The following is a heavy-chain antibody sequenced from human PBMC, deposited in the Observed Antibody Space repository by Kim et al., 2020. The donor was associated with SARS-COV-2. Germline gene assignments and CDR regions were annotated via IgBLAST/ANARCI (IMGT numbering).Heavy chain of an antibody. CDR2: ISSSSSTI. J-gene: IGHJ3*02. Sequence: GGSLRLFCAASGFTFSSYSMNWVRQAPGKGLEWVSYISSSSSTIYYADSVKGRFTIYRDNAKNSLYLQMNSLRAEETAVYYCARTALTYYGLDAFDIWGQGTMFTVSS. V-gene: IGHV3-48*04. CDR1: GFTFSSYS. CDR3: ARTALTYYGLDAFDI. D-gene: IGHD3-10*01.